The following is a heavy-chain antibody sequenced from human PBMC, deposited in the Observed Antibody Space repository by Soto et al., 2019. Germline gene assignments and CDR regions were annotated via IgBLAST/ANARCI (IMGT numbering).Heavy chain of an antibody. V-gene: IGHV3-74*01. CDR1: GFTFSSYW. J-gene: IGHJ3*02. CDR2: INIDGITT. CDR3: ARGIVCSGGSCYSSAFDI. Sequence: PGGSLRLSCAASGFTFSSYWMHWVRQAPGKGLVWVSHINIDGITTTYADSVKGRFTISRDNAKNTLYLQMNSLRAEDTAVYYCARGIVCSGGSCYSSAFDIWGQGTMVTVSS. D-gene: IGHD2-15*01.